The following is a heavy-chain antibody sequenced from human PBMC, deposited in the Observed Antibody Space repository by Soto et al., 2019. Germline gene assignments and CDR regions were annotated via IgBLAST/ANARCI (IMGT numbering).Heavy chain of an antibody. J-gene: IGHJ4*02. D-gene: IGHD2-15*01. CDR2: ISAYNGNT. CDR1: GYTFTSCG. Sequence: QVQLVQSGVEVKKPGASVKVSCKASGYTFTSCGIGWVRQAPGQGLEWMGWISAYNGNTIYAQEFQGRVTMTTDKSTSTAYMKLGTLRSDDTAMDYCARLRGCGGGSCYLTDYWGQGTLVTVSS. V-gene: IGHV1-18*01. CDR3: ARLRGCGGGSCYLTDY.